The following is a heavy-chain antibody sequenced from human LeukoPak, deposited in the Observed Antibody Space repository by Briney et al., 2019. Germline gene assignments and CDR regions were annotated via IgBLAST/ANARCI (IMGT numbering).Heavy chain of an antibody. CDR3: ARAMVGEEPAIFDY. J-gene: IGHJ4*02. CDR2: IYYSGST. Sequence: RSSETLSLTCTVSGGSISSYYWSWIRQPPGKGLEWIGYIYYSGSTNYNPSLKSRVTISVDTSKNQFSLKLSSVTAADTAAYYCARAMVGEEPAIFDYWGQGTLVTVSS. V-gene: IGHV4-59*01. CDR1: GGSISSYY. D-gene: IGHD1-14*01.